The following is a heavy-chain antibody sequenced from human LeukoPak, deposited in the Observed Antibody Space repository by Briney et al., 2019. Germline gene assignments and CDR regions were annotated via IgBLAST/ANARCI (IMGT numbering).Heavy chain of an antibody. CDR1: GFTFSSYG. CDR3: AKEEVKSSSWYRGGVGDY. J-gene: IGHJ4*02. Sequence: PGGSLRLSCAASGFTFSSYGMHRVRQAPGKGLEWVAFIRYDGSNKYYADSVKGRFTISRDNSKNTLYLQMNSLRAEDTAVYYCAKEEVKSSSWYRGGVGDYWGQGTLVTVSS. CDR2: IRYDGSNK. D-gene: IGHD6-13*01. V-gene: IGHV3-30*02.